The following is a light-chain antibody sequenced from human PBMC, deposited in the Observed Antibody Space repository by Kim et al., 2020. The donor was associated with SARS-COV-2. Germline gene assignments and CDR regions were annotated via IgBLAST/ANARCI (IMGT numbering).Light chain of an antibody. CDR3: QAWDSSIYV. V-gene: IGLV3-1*01. J-gene: IGLJ1*01. CDR1: KLGDKY. CDR2: RDN. Sequence: SVSPGQTASITCSGDKLGDKYASWYLQKPGQSPVVVIFRDNRRPSGIPERFSGSNSGNTATLTISGTQAMDEADYYCQAWDSSIYVFGTGTKVTVL.